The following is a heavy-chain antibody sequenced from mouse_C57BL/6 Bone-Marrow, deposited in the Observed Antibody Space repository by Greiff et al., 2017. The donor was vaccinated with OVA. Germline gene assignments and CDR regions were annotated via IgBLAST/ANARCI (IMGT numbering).Heavy chain of an antibody. D-gene: IGHD3-3*01. V-gene: IGHV1-20*01. Sequence: EVQLQQSGPELVKPGDSVKISCKASGYSFTGYFMNWVMQSHGKSLEWIGRINPYNGDTFYNQKFKGKATLTVDKSSSTAHMELRSLTSADSAVYYCARRAGVYAMDYWGQGTSVTVSS. CDR1: GYSFTGYF. J-gene: IGHJ4*01. CDR2: INPYNGDT. CDR3: ARRAGVYAMDY.